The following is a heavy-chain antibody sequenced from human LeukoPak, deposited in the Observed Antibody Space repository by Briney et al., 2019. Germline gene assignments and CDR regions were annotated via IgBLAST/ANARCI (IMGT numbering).Heavy chain of an antibody. V-gene: IGHV4-34*01. CDR1: GGSLSGYY. Sequence: SETLSLTCAVYGGSLSGYYWSWIRQPPGKGLEWIGEINHSGSTNYNPSLKSRVTISVDTSKNQFSLKLSSVTAADTAVYYCARGYSSSWYTAFFGYWGQGTLVTVSS. J-gene: IGHJ4*02. D-gene: IGHD6-13*01. CDR3: ARGYSSSWYTAFFGY. CDR2: INHSGST.